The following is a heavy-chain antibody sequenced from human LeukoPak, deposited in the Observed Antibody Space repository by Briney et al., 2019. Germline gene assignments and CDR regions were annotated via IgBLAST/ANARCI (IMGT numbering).Heavy chain of an antibody. CDR1: GYTFTGYY. V-gene: IGHV1-2*02. D-gene: IGHD1-26*01. CDR3: ASGRWEPYDAFDI. CDR2: INPNSGGT. Sequence: GASVKVSCKASGYTFTGYYMHWVRQAPGQGLEWMGWINPNSGGTNYAQKFQGRVTMTRDTSVSTAYMELSRLRSDDTALYHCASGRWEPYDAFDIWGQGTMVTVSS. J-gene: IGHJ3*02.